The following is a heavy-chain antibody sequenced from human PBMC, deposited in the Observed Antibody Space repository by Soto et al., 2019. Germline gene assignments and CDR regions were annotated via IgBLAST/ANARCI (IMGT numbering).Heavy chain of an antibody. CDR1: GFTFSNAW. V-gene: IGHV3-15*01. CDR2: IKSKTDGGTT. CDR3: TTVGPVAGPIVSFDY. J-gene: IGHJ4*02. D-gene: IGHD6-19*01. Sequence: GGSLRLSCAASGFTFSNAWMGWVRQAPGKGLEWVGRIKSKTDGGTTDYAAPVKGRFTISRDDSKNTLYLQMNSLKTEDTAVYYCTTVGPVAGPIVSFDYWGQGTLVTVSS.